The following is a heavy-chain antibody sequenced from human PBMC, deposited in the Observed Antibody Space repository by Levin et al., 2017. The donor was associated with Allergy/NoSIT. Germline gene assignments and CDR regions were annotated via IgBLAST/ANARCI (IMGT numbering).Heavy chain of an antibody. CDR1: GFTFDDYT. D-gene: IGHD6-19*01. J-gene: IGHJ2*01. CDR2: ISWDGGST. CDR3: AKDIYSSGWFGYFDL. Sequence: GGSLRLSCAASGFTFDDYTMHWVRQAPGKGLEWVSLISWDGGSTYYADSVKGRFTISRDNSKNSLYLQMNSLRTEDTALYYCAKDIYSSGWFGYFDLWGRGTLVTVSS. V-gene: IGHV3-43*01.